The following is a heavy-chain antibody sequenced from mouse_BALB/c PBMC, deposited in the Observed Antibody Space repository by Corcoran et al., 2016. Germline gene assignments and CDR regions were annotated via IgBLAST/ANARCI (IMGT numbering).Heavy chain of an antibody. V-gene: IGHV9-3-1*01. J-gene: IGHJ4*01. CDR3: AREPYAMDY. CDR1: GYTFLNYG. Sequence: QIQLVQSGSALKKPGETVKISCKASGYTFLNYGMNWVKQAPVNGLKGMGWINTYTGEPTYADDFKGRFAFSLETSASTAYLQINNLKNEETATYFCAREPYAMDYWGQGTSVTVSA. CDR2: INTYTGEP.